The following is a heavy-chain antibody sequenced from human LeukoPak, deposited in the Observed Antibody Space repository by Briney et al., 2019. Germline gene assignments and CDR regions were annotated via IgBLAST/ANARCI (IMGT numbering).Heavy chain of an antibody. CDR2: VSSDGRKT. CDR1: GFTFSSYW. V-gene: IGHV3-74*01. J-gene: IGHJ6*03. D-gene: IGHD3-10*01. CDR3: AKANWGYGSGSRYYMDV. Sequence: GGSLRLSCAASGFTFSSYWIHWVRQAPGKGLVWVSRVSSDGRKTTYADSVKGRFTISRDNAKNTLYLQMNSLTADDTAVYYCAKANWGYGSGSRYYMDVWGKGTTVTISS.